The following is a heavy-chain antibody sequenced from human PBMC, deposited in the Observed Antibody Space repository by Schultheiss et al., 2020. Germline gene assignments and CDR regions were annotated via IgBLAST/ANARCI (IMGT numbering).Heavy chain of an antibody. CDR2: IYYSGST. Sequence: SETLSLTCTVSGGSISSSSYYWSWIRQPPGKGLEWIGYIYYSGSTYYNPSLKSRVTISVDTSKNQFSLKLSSVTAADTAVYYCARDYYGSGSYYQVPGVYYYYYGMDVWGQGTTVTVSS. V-gene: IGHV4-39*01. CDR1: GGSISSSSYY. D-gene: IGHD3-10*01. CDR3: ARDYYGSGSYYQVPGVYYYYYGMDV. J-gene: IGHJ6*02.